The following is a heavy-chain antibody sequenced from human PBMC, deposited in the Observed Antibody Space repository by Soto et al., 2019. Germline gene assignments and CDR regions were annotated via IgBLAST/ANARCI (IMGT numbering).Heavy chain of an antibody. J-gene: IGHJ5*02. CDR2: INTGNGNT. Sequence: ASVKVSCKASGYTFTSYAMHWVRQAPGQRLEWMGWINTGNGNTKYSQKFQGRVTITRDTSASTAYMEVSSLRSEDTAVYYCARLGSSTSEYSYGFDPWGQGTLVTVSS. CDR1: GYTFTSYA. V-gene: IGHV1-3*04. CDR3: ARLGSSTSEYSYGFDP. D-gene: IGHD2-2*01.